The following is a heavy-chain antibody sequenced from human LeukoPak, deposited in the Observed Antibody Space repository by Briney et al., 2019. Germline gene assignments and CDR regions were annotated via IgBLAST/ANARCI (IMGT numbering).Heavy chain of an antibody. CDR1: GFTLIRYE. V-gene: IGHV3-48*03. CDR2: ISSSGSTI. D-gene: IGHD7-27*01. J-gene: IGHJ2*01. CDR3: NWGSSNWYFDL. Sequence: GGSLRLSCVASGFTLIRYEMNWVRQAPGKGLEWVSYISSSGSTIYYADSVKGRFTISRDNAKNSLYLQMNSLRAEDTAVYYCNWGSSNWYFDLWGRGTLVTVSS.